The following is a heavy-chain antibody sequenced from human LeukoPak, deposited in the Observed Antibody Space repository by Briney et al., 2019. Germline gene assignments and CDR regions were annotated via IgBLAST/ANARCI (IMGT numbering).Heavy chain of an antibody. D-gene: IGHD6-13*01. J-gene: IGHJ3*02. CDR3: AREWSRQQLALPGAFDI. CDR1: GFTFSSYA. CDR2: ISTSGSTT. V-gene: IGHV3-23*01. Sequence: GGSLRLSCAASGFTFSSYAMSWVRQAPGKGLEWVSIISTSGSTTFYADSVKGQFTISRDNSKNTLYLQMNSLRAEDTAVYYCAREWSRQQLALPGAFDIWGQGTMVTVSS.